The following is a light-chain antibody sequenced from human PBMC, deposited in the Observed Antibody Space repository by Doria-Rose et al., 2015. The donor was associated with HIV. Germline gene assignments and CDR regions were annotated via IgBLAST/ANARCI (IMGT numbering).Light chain of an antibody. CDR1: QSFSSTY. V-gene: IGKV3-20*01. J-gene: IGKJ1*01. CDR3: HQYGTSWT. Sequence: TQSPGTLSLSPGERATLSCRASQSFSSTYLAWYEQKPDQAPSLLIYDRSTRSTGIPDMFSASGSGTDFTLTINRLEPEDFALYYCHQYGTSWTFGQGTKVEI. CDR2: DRS.